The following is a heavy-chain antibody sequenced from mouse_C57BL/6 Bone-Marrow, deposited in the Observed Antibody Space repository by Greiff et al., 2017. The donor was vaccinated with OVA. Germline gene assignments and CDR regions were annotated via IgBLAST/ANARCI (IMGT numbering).Heavy chain of an antibody. CDR3: ARRTNFSWFAD. Sequence: QVQLQQSGAELARPGASVKMSCTASGYTFTSYTMHWVTQRPGQGLEWIGYINPSSGYTKYNQKFKDKATLTADKSSSTAYMRLSILTSEDSAVYYVARRTNFSWFADWGQGTLGTVSA. V-gene: IGHV1-4*01. CDR1: GYTFTSYT. J-gene: IGHJ3*01. D-gene: IGHD4-1*01. CDR2: INPSSGYT.